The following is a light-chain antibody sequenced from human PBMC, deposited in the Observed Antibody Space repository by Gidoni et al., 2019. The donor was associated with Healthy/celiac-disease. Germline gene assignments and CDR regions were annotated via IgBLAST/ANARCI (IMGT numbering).Light chain of an antibody. CDR1: QTVSANF. CDR2: DAS. CDR3: QQYGAPPLT. Sequence: EIVSTQFPCTLSVSPGEGATLYCRATQTVSANFLAWYQQKPGQPPTLLIYDASRRATGVPDRFSGSGSGTDFSLTINRLQTEDSALYYCQQYGAPPLTFGGGTRVEI. J-gene: IGKJ4*01. V-gene: IGKV3-20*01.